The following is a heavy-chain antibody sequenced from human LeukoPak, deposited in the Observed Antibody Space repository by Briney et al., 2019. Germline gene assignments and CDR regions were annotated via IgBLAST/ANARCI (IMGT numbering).Heavy chain of an antibody. D-gene: IGHD1-26*01. CDR1: GGSISSYY. V-gene: IGHV4-59*08. CDR3: ARRRVGASDWYLDL. Sequence: PSETLSLTCTVSGGSISSYYWSWTRRPPGKGLEWIAYFYYSGSTDYNPSLKSRVTISVDTSKNQFSLKLSSVTAADTAVYYCARRRVGASDWYLDLWGRGTLVTVSS. J-gene: IGHJ2*01. CDR2: FYYSGST.